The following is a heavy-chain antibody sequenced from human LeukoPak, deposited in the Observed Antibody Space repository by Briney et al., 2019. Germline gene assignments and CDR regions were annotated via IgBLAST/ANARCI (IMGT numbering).Heavy chain of an antibody. J-gene: IGHJ4*02. D-gene: IGHD3-22*01. Sequence: GGSLRLSCAASGFTFSSYGMHWVRQAPGKGLEWVAVIWYDGSNKYYADSVKGRFTISRDNSKNTLYLQMNSLRAEDTAEYYCAKVSGSGYYYPIDYWGQGTLVTVSS. CDR1: GFTFSSYG. V-gene: IGHV3-33*06. CDR2: IWYDGSNK. CDR3: AKVSGSGYYYPIDY.